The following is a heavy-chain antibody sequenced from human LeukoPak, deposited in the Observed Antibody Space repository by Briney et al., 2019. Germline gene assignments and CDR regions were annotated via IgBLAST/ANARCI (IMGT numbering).Heavy chain of an antibody. CDR3: AGGASDFDI. V-gene: IGHV3-48*02. Sequence: SGGSLRLSCAASRFTFSDYSMNWVRHAPGKGLECLSYISSSSGIIYYAKSVKGRFTTSRDNAKNSLYLQMNSPGDEDTAVYYCAGGASDFDIWGQGTMVTVSS. CDR1: RFTFSDYS. CDR2: ISSSSGII. D-gene: IGHD1-26*01. J-gene: IGHJ3*02.